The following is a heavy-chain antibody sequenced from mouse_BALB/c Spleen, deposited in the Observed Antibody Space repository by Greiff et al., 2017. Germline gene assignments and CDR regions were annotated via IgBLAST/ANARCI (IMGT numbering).Heavy chain of an antibody. J-gene: IGHJ4*01. V-gene: IGHV2-9*02. CDR2: IWAGGST. Sequence: VKLMESGPGLVAPSQSLSITCTVSGFSLTSYGVHWVRQPPGKGLEWLGVIWAGGSTNYNSALMSRLSISKDNSKSQVFLKMNSLQTDDTAMYYCARRRYDRNAMDYWGQGTSVTVSS. CDR3: ARRRYDRNAMDY. D-gene: IGHD2-14*01. CDR1: GFSLTSYG.